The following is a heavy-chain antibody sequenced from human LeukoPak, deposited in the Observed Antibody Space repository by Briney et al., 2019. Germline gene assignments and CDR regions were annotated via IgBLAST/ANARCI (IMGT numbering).Heavy chain of an antibody. CDR2: MNPNSGNT. CDR1: GYTFTSYD. J-gene: IGHJ4*02. D-gene: IGHD3-10*01. Sequence: ASVKASCKASGYTFTSYDINWVRQATGQGLEWMGWMNPNSGNTGYAQKFQGRVTMTRNTSISTAYMELSSLRSEDTAVYYCARDPPRATMVRGAGGDYWGQGTLVTVSS. CDR3: ARDPPRATMVRGAGGDY. V-gene: IGHV1-8*01.